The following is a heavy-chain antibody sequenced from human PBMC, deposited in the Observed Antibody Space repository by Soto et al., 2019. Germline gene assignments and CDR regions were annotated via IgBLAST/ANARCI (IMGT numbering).Heavy chain of an antibody. J-gene: IGHJ6*02. D-gene: IGHD3-9*01. CDR3: ARGGTVLRYFQAGYYGMDV. CDR1: GGSISSGDYY. V-gene: IGHV4-30-4*01. CDR2: IYYSGST. Sequence: ASETLSLTCTVSGGSISSGDYYWSWIRQPPGKGLEWIGYIYYSGSTYYNPSLKSRVTISVDTSKNQFSLKLSSVTAADTAVYYCARGGTVLRYFQAGYYGMDVWGQGTTVTVSS.